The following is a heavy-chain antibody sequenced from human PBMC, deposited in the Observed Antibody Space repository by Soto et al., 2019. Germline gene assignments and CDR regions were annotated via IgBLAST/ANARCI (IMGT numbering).Heavy chain of an antibody. CDR2: ISYDGSNK. CDR1: GFTFSSYG. D-gene: IGHD3-10*01. J-gene: IGHJ4*02. V-gene: IGHV3-30*18. Sequence: GGSLRLSCAASGFTFSSYGMHWVRQAPGKGLEWVAVISYDGSNKYYADSVKGRFTISRDNSKNTLYLQMNSLGAEDTAVYYCAKDDRYSGSYYCCWGQGTLVTVSS. CDR3: AKDDRYSGSYYCC.